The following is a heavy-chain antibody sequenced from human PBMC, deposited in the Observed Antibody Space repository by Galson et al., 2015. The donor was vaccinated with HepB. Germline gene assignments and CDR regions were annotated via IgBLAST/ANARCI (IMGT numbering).Heavy chain of an antibody. Sequence: SLRLSCAASGFTFSSYAMHWVRQAPGKGLEWVAVISYDGSNKYYADSVKGRFIISRDNAKNSLYLQMNSLRAEDTAVYYCARTVGAIAFDVWGQGTMVTVSS. V-gene: IGHV3-30-3*01. CDR3: ARTVGAIAFDV. CDR1: GFTFSSYA. J-gene: IGHJ3*01. D-gene: IGHD1-26*01. CDR2: ISYDGSNK.